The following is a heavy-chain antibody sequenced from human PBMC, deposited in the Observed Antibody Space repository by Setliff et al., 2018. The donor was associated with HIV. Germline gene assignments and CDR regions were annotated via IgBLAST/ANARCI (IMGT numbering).Heavy chain of an antibody. V-gene: IGHV4-4*07. D-gene: IGHD3-10*01. CDR3: ARDRHSSGLGGYGP. CDR2: IDSSGTT. Sequence: SETLSLTCTISGGSFGVYRWSWIRQSAGRGLEWSGRIDSSGTTDYKPSLKGRVAISVDTSRNQFSLRVTSVTAADTAVYFCARDRHSSGLGGYGPWGPGILVTVSS. J-gene: IGHJ5*02. CDR1: GGSFGVYR.